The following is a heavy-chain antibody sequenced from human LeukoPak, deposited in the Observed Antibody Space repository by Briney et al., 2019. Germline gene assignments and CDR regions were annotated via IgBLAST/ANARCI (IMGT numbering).Heavy chain of an antibody. D-gene: IGHD2-15*01. CDR3: AKGQLESCSGSRCYAFDY. J-gene: IGHJ4*02. CDR1: GFTFSSHA. Sequence: QPGGSLRLSCAASGFTFSSHAMSWVRQAPGKRLEWVSVITGSGGSTYYADSVKGRFTISRDNSKNTLYLQMNSLRGEDTAIYYCAKGQLESCSGSRCYAFDYWGQGTLVTVSS. CDR2: ITGSGGST. V-gene: IGHV3-23*01.